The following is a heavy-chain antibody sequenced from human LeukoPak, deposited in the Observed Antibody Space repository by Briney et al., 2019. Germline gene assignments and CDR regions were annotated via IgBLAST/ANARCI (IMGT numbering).Heavy chain of an antibody. D-gene: IGHD3-22*01. Sequence: SETLSLTCAVSGYSISSGYYWGWIRQPPGKGLEWIGSIYHSGSVYYNPSLKSRITISVDTSKNQFSLKLRSVTASDTAVYYCARPVGLRITTRYEAFDIWGQGTMVTVSS. CDR3: ARPVGLRITTRYEAFDI. V-gene: IGHV4-38-2*01. CDR1: GYSISSGYY. CDR2: IYHSGSV. J-gene: IGHJ3*02.